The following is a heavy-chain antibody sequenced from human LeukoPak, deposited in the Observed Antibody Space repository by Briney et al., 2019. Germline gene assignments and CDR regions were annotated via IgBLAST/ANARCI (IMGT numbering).Heavy chain of an antibody. J-gene: IGHJ5*02. CDR1: GDSVSINTAA. V-gene: IGHV6-1*01. CDR3: ARGVSNSRGDWLDP. D-gene: IGHD4-23*01. CDR2: TYYRSKWYN. Sequence: SQTLSLTFAISGDSVSINTAAWSWVRQSPSRGLEWLGSTYYRSKWYNDYALSLRGRITINPDTSKNQFSLQLNFVTPEDTAVYFCARGVSNSRGDWLDPWGQGTLVTVSS.